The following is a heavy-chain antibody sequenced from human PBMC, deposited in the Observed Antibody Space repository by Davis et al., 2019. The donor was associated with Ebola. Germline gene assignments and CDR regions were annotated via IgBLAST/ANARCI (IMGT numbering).Heavy chain of an antibody. V-gene: IGHV3-64D*08. CDR2: ISSNGGST. CDR1: GFTFSSYA. J-gene: IGHJ4*02. Sequence: PGGSLRLSCSASGFTFSSYAMHWVRQAPGKGLEYVSAISSNGGSTYYADSVKGRFTISRDNSKNTLYLQMSSLRAEDTAVYYCVKDHDFWSGDVDYWGQGTLVTVSS. D-gene: IGHD3-3*01. CDR3: VKDHDFWSGDVDY.